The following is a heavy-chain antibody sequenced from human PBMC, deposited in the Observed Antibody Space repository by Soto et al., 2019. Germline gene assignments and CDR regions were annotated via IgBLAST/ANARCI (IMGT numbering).Heavy chain of an antibody. CDR2: IIPIFGTA. J-gene: IGHJ5*02. CDR3: ARSRFLEWLPPNWFDP. Sequence: SVKVSCKASGGTFSSYAISWVRQAPGQGLEWMGGIIPIFGTANYAQKFQGRVTITADESTSTAYMELSSLRSEDTAVYYCARSRFLEWLPPNWFDPWGQGTLVTVSS. D-gene: IGHD3-3*01. CDR1: GGTFSSYA. V-gene: IGHV1-69*13.